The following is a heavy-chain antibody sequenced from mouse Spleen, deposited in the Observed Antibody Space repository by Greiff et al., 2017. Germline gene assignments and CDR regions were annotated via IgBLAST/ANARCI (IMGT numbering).Heavy chain of an antibody. J-gene: IGHJ2*01. CDR1: GDSITSGY. CDR3: ARHGSSTSSLDY. D-gene: IGHD1-1*01. Sequence: EVQLVESGPSLVKPSQTLSLTCSVTGDSITSGYWNWIRKFPGNKLEYMGYISYSGSTYYNPSLKSRISITRDTSKNQYYLQLNSVTTEDTATYYCARHGSSTSSLDYWGQGTTLTVSS. CDR2: ISYSGST. V-gene: IGHV3-8*02.